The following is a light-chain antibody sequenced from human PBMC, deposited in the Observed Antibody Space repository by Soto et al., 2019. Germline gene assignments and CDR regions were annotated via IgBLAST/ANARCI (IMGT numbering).Light chain of an antibody. J-gene: IGKJ1*01. CDR3: QQYNSYPWT. CDR1: QSISSW. CDR2: KAS. Sequence: DLQMTQSPSTLSASVGDRVTITCRASQSISSWLAWYQQKPGKAPKLLIYKASTLESGVPSRFSGSGSGTEFTLTISSLQPDDFATYYCQQYNSYPWTFSQGTKVEIK. V-gene: IGKV1-5*03.